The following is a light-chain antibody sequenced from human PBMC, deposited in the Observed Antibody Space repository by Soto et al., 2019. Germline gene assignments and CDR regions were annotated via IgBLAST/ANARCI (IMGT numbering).Light chain of an antibody. V-gene: IGLV2-14*03. CDR1: SSDVGGYNY. Sequence: QSALTQPASVSGSPGQSITISCTGTSSDVGGYNYVSWYQQHPGKAPKLIIYDVSNAPSGVSHRFSGSKSGNTASLTISGLQGEDVADYYCSSYTTSSTRIFGGGTKLTVL. J-gene: IGLJ2*01. CDR2: DVS. CDR3: SSYTTSSTRI.